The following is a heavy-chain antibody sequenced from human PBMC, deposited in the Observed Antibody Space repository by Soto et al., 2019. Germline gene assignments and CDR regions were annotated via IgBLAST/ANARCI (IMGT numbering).Heavy chain of an antibody. CDR2: ISYDGSNK. CDR3: AKGRALKAVAGIVYFDY. V-gene: IGHV3-30*18. D-gene: IGHD6-19*01. J-gene: IGHJ4*02. CDR1: GFTFSSYG. Sequence: HPGGSLRLSCAASGFTFSSYGMHWVRQAPGKGLEWVAVISYDGSNKYYADSVKGRFTISRDNSKNTLYLQMNSLRAEDTAVYYCAKGRALKAVAGIVYFDYWGQGTLVTVSS.